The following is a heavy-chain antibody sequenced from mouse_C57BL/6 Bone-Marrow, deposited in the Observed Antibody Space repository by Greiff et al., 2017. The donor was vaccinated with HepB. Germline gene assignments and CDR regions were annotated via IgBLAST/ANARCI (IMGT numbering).Heavy chain of an antibody. CDR2: IDPENGDT. D-gene: IGHD2-3*01. CDR3: TMGGYYGDYYYAVGY. J-gene: IGHJ4*01. V-gene: IGHV14-4*01. CDR1: GFNIKDDY. Sequence: EVQLQQSGAELVRPGASVKLSCTASGFNIKDDYMHWVKQRPEQGLEWIGWIDPENGDTEYASKFQGKATITADTSSNTAYLQLSSLTSEDTAVYYGTMGGYYGDYYYAVGYWGQGTSVTVSS.